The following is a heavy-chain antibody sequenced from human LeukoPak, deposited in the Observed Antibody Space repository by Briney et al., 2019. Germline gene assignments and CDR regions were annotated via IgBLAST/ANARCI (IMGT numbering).Heavy chain of an antibody. D-gene: IGHD4-17*01. CDR2: IYHSGST. V-gene: IGHV4-4*02. CDR3: ARGRARTDSHDYGDYPY. Sequence: SGTLSLTCAVSGGSISSSNWWSWVRQPPGKGLEWIGEIYHSGSTNYNPSLKSRVTISVDKSKNQFSLKLSSVTAADTAVYYCARGRARTDSHDYGDYPYWGQGTLVTVSS. J-gene: IGHJ4*02. CDR1: GGSISSSNW.